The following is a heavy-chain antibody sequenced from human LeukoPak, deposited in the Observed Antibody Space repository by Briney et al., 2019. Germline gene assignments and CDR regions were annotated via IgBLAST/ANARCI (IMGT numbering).Heavy chain of an antibody. CDR2: IYYSGST. J-gene: IGHJ4*02. D-gene: IGHD6-19*01. CDR1: GGSISSYY. CDR3: AREGQGLGDPFDY. V-gene: IGHV4-59*01. Sequence: SETLSLTCTVSGGSISSYYWSGIRQPPGKGLEWIGYIYYSGSTNYNPSLKSRVTISVDTSKNQFSLKLSSVTAADTAVYYCAREGQGLGDPFDYWGQGTLVTVSS.